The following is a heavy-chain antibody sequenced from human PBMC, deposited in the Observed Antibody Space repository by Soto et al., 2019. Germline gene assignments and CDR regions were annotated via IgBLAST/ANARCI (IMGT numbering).Heavy chain of an antibody. V-gene: IGHV3-30*18. J-gene: IGHJ6*02. CDR2: ISYDGSNK. D-gene: IGHD3-3*01. CDR1: GFTFSSYC. Sequence: GGALRLSCAASGFTFSSYCVHWVRQAPGKGLEWVAVISYDGSNKYYADSVKGRFTISRDNSKNTLYLQMNSLRAEDTAVYYCAKDSPLFGVVITQDYYYGMDVWGQGTTVTVSS. CDR3: AKDSPLFGVVITQDYYYGMDV.